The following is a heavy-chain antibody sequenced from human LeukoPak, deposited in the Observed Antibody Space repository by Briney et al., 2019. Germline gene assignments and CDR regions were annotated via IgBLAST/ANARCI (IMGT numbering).Heavy chain of an antibody. CDR3: ASVAVAMSDAFDI. D-gene: IGHD6-19*01. J-gene: IGHJ3*02. Sequence: GGSLRLSCAASGFTFSSYSKNWVRQAPGKGLEWVSYISSSSSTIYYADSVKGRFTISRDNAKNSLYLQMNSLRAEDTAVYYCASVAVAMSDAFDIWGQGTMVTVSS. V-gene: IGHV3-48*04. CDR2: ISSSSSTI. CDR1: GFTFSSYS.